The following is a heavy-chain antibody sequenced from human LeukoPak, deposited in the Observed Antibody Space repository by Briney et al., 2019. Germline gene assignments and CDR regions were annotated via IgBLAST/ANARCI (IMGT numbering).Heavy chain of an antibody. J-gene: IGHJ4*02. V-gene: IGHV1-69*05. CDR2: IIPIFGTA. Sequence: SVKVSCKASGGTFSSYAISWVRQARGQGLEWMGGIIPIFGTANYAQKFQGRVTITTDESTSTAYMELSSLRSEDTAVYYCARLFRGYSYGYTGIFDYWGQGTLVNVSS. CDR3: ARLFRGYSYGYTGIFDY. D-gene: IGHD5-18*01. CDR1: GGTFSSYA.